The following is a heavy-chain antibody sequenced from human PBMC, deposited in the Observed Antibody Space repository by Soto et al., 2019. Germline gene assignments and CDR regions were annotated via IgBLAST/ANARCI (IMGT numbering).Heavy chain of an antibody. V-gene: IGHV4-31*03. J-gene: IGHJ3*02. CDR2: IYYSGST. CDR1: GGSISSGGYY. D-gene: IGHD3-9*01. CDR3: ARLVVLLRPASPIRAFDI. Sequence: SETLSLTCTVSGGSISSGGYYWSWIRQHPGKGLEWIGYIYYSGSTYYNPSLKGRVTMSVDTSENQFSLRLSSVTAADTAVYYCARLVVLLRPASPIRAFDICGKGTMVTVSS.